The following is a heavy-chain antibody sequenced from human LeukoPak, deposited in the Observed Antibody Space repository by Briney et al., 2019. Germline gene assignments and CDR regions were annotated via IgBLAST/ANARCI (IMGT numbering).Heavy chain of an antibody. CDR3: AKGKGYDSPSGAFDI. V-gene: IGHV4-30-2*01. CDR2: TFYRGTT. CDR1: GGSITSGGYY. Sequence: PSETLSLTCTVSGGSITSGGYYWSWFRQPPGKGPEWIGYTFYRGTTYYNPSLKSRVTISLDRSKNQFSLNVSSVTAADTAMYYAAKGKGYDSPSGAFDIWGHGAMVTVSS. D-gene: IGHD3-9*01. J-gene: IGHJ3*02.